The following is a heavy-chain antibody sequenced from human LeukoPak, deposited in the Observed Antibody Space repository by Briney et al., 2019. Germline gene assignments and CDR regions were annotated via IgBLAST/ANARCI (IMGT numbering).Heavy chain of an antibody. CDR1: GGSIDSYY. CDR3: ARHDRGDYHYYYFGMDV. V-gene: IGHV4-59*08. J-gene: IGHJ6*02. D-gene: IGHD4-17*01. CDR2: IYYSGST. Sequence: LETLSLTCTVSGGSIDSYYWSWIRQPPGKGLEWIGYIYYSGSTNYNPSLKSRVTISVDTSKNQFSLELSSVTAADTAVYYCARHDRGDYHYYYFGMDVWGRGTTVTVSS.